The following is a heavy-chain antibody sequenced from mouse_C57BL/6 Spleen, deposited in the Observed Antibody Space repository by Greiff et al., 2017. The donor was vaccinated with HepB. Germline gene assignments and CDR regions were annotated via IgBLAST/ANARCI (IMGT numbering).Heavy chain of an antibody. CDR2: IYPGSGST. Sequence: QVHVKQPGAELVKPGASVKMSCKASGYTFTSYWITWVKQRPGQGLEWIGDIYPGSGSTNYNEKFKSKATLTVDTSSSTAYMQLSSLTSEDSAVYYCARRGCAYWGQGTLVTVSA. D-gene: IGHD3-3*01. V-gene: IGHV1-55*01. J-gene: IGHJ3*01. CDR1: GYTFTSYW. CDR3: ARRGCAY.